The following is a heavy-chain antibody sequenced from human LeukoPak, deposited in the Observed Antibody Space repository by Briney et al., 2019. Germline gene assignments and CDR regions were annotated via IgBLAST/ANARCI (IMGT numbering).Heavy chain of an antibody. Sequence: GSLRLSCAVSGLSFGNYWMSWVRQAPGKGLEWVANINQDANERYYVDSVKGRYTISRDNAKNSLYLQVNSLRAEDTAVYCCAAGDSFDYWGQGALVTVSS. J-gene: IGHJ4*02. CDR1: GLSFGNYW. V-gene: IGHV3-7*01. CDR2: INQDANER. CDR3: AAGDSFDY.